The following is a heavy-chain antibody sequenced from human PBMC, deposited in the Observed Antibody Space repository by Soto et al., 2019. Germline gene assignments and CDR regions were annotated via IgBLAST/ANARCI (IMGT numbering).Heavy chain of an antibody. Sequence: GGSLRLSCVTSGFTFSRNTMNWVRQAPGKGLEWVASITSSGSYVYYADSVKGRFSASRDNAKNSLSLQMNNLKPDDTAIYYCTRGPRADSSGTGAHWGQGTPVTVSS. CDR2: ITSSGSYV. CDR1: GFTFSRNT. V-gene: IGHV3-21*03. J-gene: IGHJ4*02. CDR3: TRGPRADSSGTGAH. D-gene: IGHD1-26*01.